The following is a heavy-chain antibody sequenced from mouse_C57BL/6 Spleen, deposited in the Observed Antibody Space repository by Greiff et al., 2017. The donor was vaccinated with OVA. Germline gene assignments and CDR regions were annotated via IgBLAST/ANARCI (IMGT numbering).Heavy chain of an antibody. V-gene: IGHV2-5*01. Sequence: VKLVESGPGLVQPSQSLSITCTVSGFSLTSYGVHWVRQSPGKGLEWLGVIWRGGSTDYNAAFMSRLSITKDNSKSQVFFKMNSLQADDTAIYYCAKTPSYYSNYNYAMDYWGQGTSVTVSS. CDR2: IWRGGST. CDR3: AKTPSYYSNYNYAMDY. J-gene: IGHJ4*01. D-gene: IGHD2-5*01. CDR1: GFSLTSYG.